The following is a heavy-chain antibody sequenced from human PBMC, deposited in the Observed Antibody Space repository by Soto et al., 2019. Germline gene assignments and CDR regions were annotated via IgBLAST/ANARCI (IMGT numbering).Heavy chain of an antibody. J-gene: IGHJ3*02. CDR3: ARKSRPYYDFWSGYSRGAFDI. V-gene: IGHV5-51*01. Sequence: GESLKISCKGSEYIFTNYWIGWVRQMPGNGLEWMGIIYPGDSDTRYSPFFQGQVTISADKSISTAYLQWSSLKASDTAMYYCARKSRPYYDFWSGYSRGAFDIWGQGTMVTV. CDR1: EYIFTNYW. D-gene: IGHD3-3*01. CDR2: IYPGDSDT.